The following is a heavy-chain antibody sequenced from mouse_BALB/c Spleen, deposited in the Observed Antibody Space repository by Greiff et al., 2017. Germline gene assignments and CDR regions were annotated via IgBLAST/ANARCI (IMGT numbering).Heavy chain of an antibody. V-gene: IGHV1S56*01. CDR3: ARSEFYGPFDY. D-gene: IGHD1-1*01. CDR1: GYTFTSYY. Sequence: QVQLQQSGPELVKPGASVRISCKASGYTFTSYYIHWVKQRPGQGLEWIGWIYPGNVNTKYNEKFKGKATLTADKSSSTAYMQLSSLTSEDSAVYFCARSEFYGPFDYWGQGITLTVSS. CDR2: IYPGNVNT. J-gene: IGHJ2*01.